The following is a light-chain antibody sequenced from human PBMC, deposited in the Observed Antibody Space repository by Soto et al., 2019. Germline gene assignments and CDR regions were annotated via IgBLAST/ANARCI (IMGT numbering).Light chain of an antibody. Sequence: EIVLTQSPATLSLSPGERATLSCRASQSVSSYLAWYQQKPGQAPRLLMYDASNRATGIPARFSGSGSGTDFTLTIRSLEPEDFAVYYCQQRSSWPPYTFGQGTKLEIK. CDR3: QQRSSWPPYT. CDR2: DAS. V-gene: IGKV3-11*01. CDR1: QSVSSY. J-gene: IGKJ2*01.